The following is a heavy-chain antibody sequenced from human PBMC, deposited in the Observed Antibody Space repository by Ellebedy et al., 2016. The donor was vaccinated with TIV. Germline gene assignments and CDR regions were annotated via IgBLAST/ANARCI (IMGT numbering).Heavy chain of an antibody. CDR3: VKEEATFRMGGGFDI. Sequence: PGGSLRLSCSASGFTFSNYPMHWVRQAPGKGLEYVSGIRSSGGSTYYGDSVKDRFTMSRDNSRNTVYLRMASLRPQDTAVYYCVKEEATFRMGGGFDIWGQGTMVTVSS. CDR1: GFTFSNYP. V-gene: IGHV3-64D*06. D-gene: IGHD5-24*01. J-gene: IGHJ3*02. CDR2: IRSSGGST.